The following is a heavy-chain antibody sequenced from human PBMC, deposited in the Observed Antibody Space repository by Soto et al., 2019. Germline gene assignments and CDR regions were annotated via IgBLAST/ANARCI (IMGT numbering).Heavy chain of an antibody. V-gene: IGHV3-23*01. CDR1: GFTFSSYA. Sequence: EVQLLESGGGLVQPGGSLRLSCAASGFTFSSYAMSWVRQAPGKGLEWVSAISGSGGSTYYADSVKGRFTISRDNSKNTLYLQMNSLRAEDTAVYYCAKNVLMVYASPGAFDIWGQGTMVTVSS. CDR3: AKNVLMVYASPGAFDI. D-gene: IGHD2-8*01. J-gene: IGHJ3*02. CDR2: ISGSGGST.